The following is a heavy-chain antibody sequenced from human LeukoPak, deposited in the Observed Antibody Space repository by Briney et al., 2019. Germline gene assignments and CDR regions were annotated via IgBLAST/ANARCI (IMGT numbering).Heavy chain of an antibody. CDR2: INNDGSST. Sequence: GGSLRLPCAASGFTFSSYAMSWVRQAPGKGLVWLSRINNDGSSTIYADSVKGRFTFSRDNAENTLFLEMSSLRVEDTAVYYCVRERNNFWSGHHSIFDSWGQGTLVTVSS. J-gene: IGHJ4*02. D-gene: IGHD3-3*01. V-gene: IGHV3-74*01. CDR1: GFTFSSYA. CDR3: VRERNNFWSGHHSIFDS.